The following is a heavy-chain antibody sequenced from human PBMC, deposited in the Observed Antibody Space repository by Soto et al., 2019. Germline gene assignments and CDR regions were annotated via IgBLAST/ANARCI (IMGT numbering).Heavy chain of an antibody. Sequence: SQTLSLTCAISGDSVSSNSAAWNWIRQSPSRGLEWLGRTYYRSNWYNDYAVSVKSRITINPDTSKNQFSLQLNSVTPEDTAVYYCARDGGSSGGWNDAFDIWGQGTMVTVSS. CDR3: ARDGGSSGGWNDAFDI. J-gene: IGHJ3*02. CDR1: GDSVSSNSAA. V-gene: IGHV6-1*01. CDR2: TYYRSNWYN. D-gene: IGHD6-19*01.